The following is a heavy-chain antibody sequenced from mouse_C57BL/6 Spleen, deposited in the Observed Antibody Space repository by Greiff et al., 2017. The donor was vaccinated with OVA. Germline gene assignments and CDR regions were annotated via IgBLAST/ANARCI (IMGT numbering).Heavy chain of an antibody. CDR2: IDPSDSYT. V-gene: IGHV1-59*01. Sequence: QVQLQQPGAELVRPGTSVKLSCKASGYTFTSYWMHWVKQRPGQGLAWIGVIDPSDSYTNYNQQFKGKATLTVDTSSSTAYMQLSSLTSEDSAVYYCARDYYGSRGFAYWGQGTLVTVSA. CDR3: ARDYYGSRGFAY. D-gene: IGHD1-1*01. CDR1: GYTFTSYW. J-gene: IGHJ3*01.